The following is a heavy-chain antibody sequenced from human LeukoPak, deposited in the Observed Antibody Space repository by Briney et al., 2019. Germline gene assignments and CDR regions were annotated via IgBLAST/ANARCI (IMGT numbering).Heavy chain of an antibody. CDR3: TKSSPLWPPDYFDY. CDR1: GFTFSSYS. D-gene: IGHD5-18*01. V-gene: IGHV3-21*04. CDR2: ISSSSSYI. J-gene: IGHJ4*02. Sequence: GGSLRLSCAASGFTFSSYSMNWVRQAPGKGLEWVSSISSSSSYIYYADSVKGRFTISRDNAKNSLYLQMNSLRAEDTALYYCTKSSPLWPPDYFDYWGQGTLVTVSS.